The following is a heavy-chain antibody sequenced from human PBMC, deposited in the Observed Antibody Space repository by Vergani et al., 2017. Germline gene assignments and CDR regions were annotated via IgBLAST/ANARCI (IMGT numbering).Heavy chain of an antibody. D-gene: IGHD3-10*01. J-gene: IGHJ5*02. Sequence: QVRLQESGPGLVKTSETLSLTCSVSGGSMSGYYWSWIRQPPGKELEWIGYMYHSGSTNYNPSLETRVTISGDTSKNQFSLKLNSVTAADTAVYYCGRVADFYGLGSRLLDLWGQGILVTVSS. CDR2: MYHSGST. V-gene: IGHV4-59*01. CDR3: GRVADFYGLGSRLLDL. CDR1: GGSMSGYY.